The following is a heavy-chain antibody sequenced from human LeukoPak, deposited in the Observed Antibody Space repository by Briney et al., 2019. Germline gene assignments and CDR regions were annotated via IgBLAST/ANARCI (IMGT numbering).Heavy chain of an antibody. D-gene: IGHD4-23*01. CDR2: IYYSGTT. CDR1: GGSISSYY. V-gene: IGHV4-59*01. J-gene: IGHJ4*02. Sequence: SETLSLTCTVSGGSISSYYWSWIRQPPGKGLEWIGYIYYSGTTNYNPSLKSRIIISVDTSKNQFSLQLSPVIAADTAVYYCARVGVDYSGNVIKYYFDYWGQGTLVTVSS. CDR3: ARVGVDYSGNVIKYYFDY.